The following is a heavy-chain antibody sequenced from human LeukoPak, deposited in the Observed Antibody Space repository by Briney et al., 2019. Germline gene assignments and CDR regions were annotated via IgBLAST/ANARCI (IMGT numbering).Heavy chain of an antibody. CDR2: IYPGDSDT. CDR3: ARASMTTVTAFDY. J-gene: IGHJ4*02. D-gene: IGHD4-17*01. Sequence: GESLKISFXGSGYSFTSYWIGWVRPMPGKGLGWMGIIYPGDSDTRYSPSFQGQVTISADKSITTAYLQWSSLKASDTAMYYCARASMTTVTAFDYWGQGTLVTVSS. V-gene: IGHV5-51*01. CDR1: GYSFTSYW.